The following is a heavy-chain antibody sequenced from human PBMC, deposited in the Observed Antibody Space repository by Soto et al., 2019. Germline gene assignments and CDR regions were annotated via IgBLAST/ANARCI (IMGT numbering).Heavy chain of an antibody. V-gene: IGHV2-26*01. J-gene: IGHJ5*02. CDR3: ARRHLAVAVSPGFDP. CDR2: IDSSGEK. Sequence: QVTLKESGPVLVKPTEPLTLRCTVSGLSITDSEMGVSWIRQPPWQPLEWLAHIDSSGEKSSRSFLKSRLAISKDTSKSQIVLTMTNMDPADTATYYCARRHLAVAVSPGFDPWGQILPVTVAS. CDR1: GLSITDSEMG. D-gene: IGHD6-19*01.